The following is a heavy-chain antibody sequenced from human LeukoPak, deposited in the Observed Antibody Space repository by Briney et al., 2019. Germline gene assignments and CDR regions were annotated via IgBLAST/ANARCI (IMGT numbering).Heavy chain of an antibody. CDR3: ARSNADYYDSSGYYRY. V-gene: IGHV4-61*01. J-gene: IGHJ4*02. CDR2: IYYSGST. D-gene: IGHD3-22*01. CDR1: GGSISSSSYY. Sequence: SETLSLTCTVSGGSISSSSYYWRWLRQPPGKGLEWVGYIYYSGSTNDNPSLKSRVSISVDTSKNPFSLKLSSVTAADTAVYYCARSNADYYDSSGYYRYWGQGTLVTVSS.